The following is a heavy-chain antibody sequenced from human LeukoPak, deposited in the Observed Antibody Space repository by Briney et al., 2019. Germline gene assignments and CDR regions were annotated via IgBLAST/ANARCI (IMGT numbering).Heavy chain of an antibody. CDR1: GYTFTSYA. CDR2: ISAYNGNT. CDR3: ARATIFGVVIIYSSWFDL. V-gene: IGHV1-18*01. D-gene: IGHD3-3*01. J-gene: IGHJ5*02. Sequence: GASVKVSCKASGYTFTSYAMHWVRQAPGQRLEWMGWISAYNGNTNYAQKLQGRVTMTTDTSTSTAYMELRSLRSDDTAVYYCARATIFGVVIIYSSWFDLWGQGTLVTVSS.